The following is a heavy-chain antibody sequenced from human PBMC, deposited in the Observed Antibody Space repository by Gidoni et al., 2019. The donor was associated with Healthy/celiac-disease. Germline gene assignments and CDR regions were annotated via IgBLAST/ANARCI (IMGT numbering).Heavy chain of an antibody. CDR1: GFTFDEYA. J-gene: IGHJ3*02. CDR2: ISWNSGSI. Sequence: EVQLVESGGGLVQPGRSLRLSCAASGFTFDEYAMHWVRQAPGKGLEWVSGISWNSGSIGYADAVKGRFTISRDNAKNSLYLQMNSLRAEDTALYYCAKAGGWELRAGAFDIWGQGTMVTVSS. CDR3: AKAGGWELRAGAFDI. V-gene: IGHV3-9*01. D-gene: IGHD1-26*01.